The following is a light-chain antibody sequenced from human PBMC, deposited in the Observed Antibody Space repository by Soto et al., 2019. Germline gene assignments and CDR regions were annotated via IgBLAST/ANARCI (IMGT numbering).Light chain of an antibody. CDR2: KAS. J-gene: IGKJ3*01. CDR3: QQYHSYPFT. V-gene: IGKV1-5*03. CDR1: QSITNW. Sequence: DIQMTQSPSTLSASVGDRLSITCRASQSITNWLAWYQQKAGKSPKLLIYKASSLQSEVPSRFSGSASGPESTLTISGLQPDDFATYYCQQYHSYPFTFGAGTKVDIK.